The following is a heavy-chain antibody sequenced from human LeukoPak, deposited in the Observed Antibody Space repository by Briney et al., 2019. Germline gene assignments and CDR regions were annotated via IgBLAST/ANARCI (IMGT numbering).Heavy chain of an antibody. CDR1: GFTFTNSA. CDR2: IVVGSGNT. J-gene: IGHJ6*03. D-gene: IGHD6-6*01. Sequence: ASVKVSCKASGFTFTNSAVQWVRQARGQRLEWIGWIVVGSGNTNYAQKFQERVTITRDMSTSTAYMELSSLRSEDTAVYYCAAEYSSSSGLWDVYYYYMDVWGKGTTVTVSS. V-gene: IGHV1-58*01. CDR3: AAEYSSSSGLWDVYYYYMDV.